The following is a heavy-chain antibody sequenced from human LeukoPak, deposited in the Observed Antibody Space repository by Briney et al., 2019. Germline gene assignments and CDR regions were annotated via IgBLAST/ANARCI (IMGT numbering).Heavy chain of an antibody. J-gene: IGHJ4*02. D-gene: IGHD3-9*01. Sequence: ASVKVSCKASGYTFTSYGISWVRQAPGQGLEWMGWISAYNGNTNYAQKLQGRVTMTTDTSTSTAYMELRSLRSDDTAVYYCARWGYDILTGYYDYFDYWGQGTLATVSS. CDR2: ISAYNGNT. CDR3: ARWGYDILTGYYDYFDY. CDR1: GYTFTSYG. V-gene: IGHV1-18*01.